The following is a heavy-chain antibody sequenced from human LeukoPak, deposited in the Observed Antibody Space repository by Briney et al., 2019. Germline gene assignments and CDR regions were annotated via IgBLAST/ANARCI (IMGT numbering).Heavy chain of an antibody. J-gene: IGHJ4*02. D-gene: IGHD4-17*01. V-gene: IGHV1-69*13. CDR2: IIPIFGTA. CDR1: GGTFSSYA. CDR3: ARAGEDYGDYQSLDY. Sequence: SVKISCKASGGTFSSYAISWVRQAPGQGLEWMGGIIPIFGTANYAQKFQGRVTITADESTSTAYMELSSLRSEDTAVYYCARAGEDYGDYQSLDYWGQGTLVTVSS.